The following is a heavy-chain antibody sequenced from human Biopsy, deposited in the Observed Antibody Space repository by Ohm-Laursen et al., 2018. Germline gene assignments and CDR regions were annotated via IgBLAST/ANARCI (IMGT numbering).Heavy chain of an antibody. D-gene: IGHD3-9*01. CDR2: ITTDSGRI. V-gene: IGHV3-23*01. J-gene: IGHJ4*02. CDR1: GFTLSDG. Sequence: LSLTCAATGFTLSDGMTWVRQAPGKGLEWVSSITTDSGRIFYADSVRGRFTISRDNSKNTLYLQMNSLRAEDTAEYYCARHLRYNDYWGQGTLVTVSS. CDR3: ARHLRYNDY.